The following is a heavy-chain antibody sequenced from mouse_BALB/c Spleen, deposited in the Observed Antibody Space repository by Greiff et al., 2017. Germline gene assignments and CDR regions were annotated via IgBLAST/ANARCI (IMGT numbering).Heavy chain of an antibody. CDR2: INSNGGST. CDR3: ARDSGYQAPFAY. J-gene: IGHJ3*01. D-gene: IGHD2-2*01. Sequence: EVKLMESGGGLVQPGGSLKLSCAASGFTFSSYGMSWVRQTPDKRLELVATINSNGGSTYYPDSVKGRFTISRDNAKNTLYLQMSSLKSEDTAMYYCARDSGYQAPFAYWGQGTLVTVSA. V-gene: IGHV5-6-3*01. CDR1: GFTFSSYG.